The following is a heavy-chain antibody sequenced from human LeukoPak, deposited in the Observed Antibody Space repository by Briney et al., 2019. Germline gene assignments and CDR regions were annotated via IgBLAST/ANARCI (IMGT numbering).Heavy chain of an antibody. V-gene: IGHV4-59*11. D-gene: IGHD3-22*01. J-gene: IGHJ4*02. CDR3: ARADYDSSVGY. CDR2: IYYSGST. CDR1: GGSISSHY. Sequence: SETLSLTCSVSGGSISSHYWSWIRQPPGKGLEWIGYIYYSGSTNYNPSLKSRVSISVDTSKNQFSLKLWSVTAADTAVYYCARADYDSSVGYWGQGTLVTVSS.